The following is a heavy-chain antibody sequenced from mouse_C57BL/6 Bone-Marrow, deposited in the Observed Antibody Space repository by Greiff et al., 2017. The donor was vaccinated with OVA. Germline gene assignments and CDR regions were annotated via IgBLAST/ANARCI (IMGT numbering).Heavy chain of an antibody. CDR1: GYTFTSYG. Sequence: VQLQQSGAELARPGASVKLSCKASGYTFTSYGISWVKQRTGQGLEWIGEIYPRSGNTYYNEKFKGKATRTADKSSSTAYMELRSLTSEDSAVYFCARGDGTGYYDGWGTGTTVTFAS. CDR2: IYPRSGNT. J-gene: IGHJ1*03. D-gene: IGHD4-1*01. V-gene: IGHV1-81*01. CDR3: ARGDGTGYYDG.